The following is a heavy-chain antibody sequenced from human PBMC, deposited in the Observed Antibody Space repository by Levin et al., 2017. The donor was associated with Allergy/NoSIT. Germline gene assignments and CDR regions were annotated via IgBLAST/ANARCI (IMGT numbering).Heavy chain of an antibody. CDR1: GFTFSSYA. V-gene: IGHV3-23*01. CDR3: AKHTWYSGYNYVDY. CDR2: ITGSGGST. Sequence: GGSLRLSCAASGFTFSSYAMSWVRQAPGKGLEWVSAITGSGGSTYYADSVKGRFTVSRDNSKNTLFLQMNSLRAEDTAVYYCAKHTWYSGYNYVDYWGQGTLVTVSS. D-gene: IGHD5-12*01. J-gene: IGHJ4*02.